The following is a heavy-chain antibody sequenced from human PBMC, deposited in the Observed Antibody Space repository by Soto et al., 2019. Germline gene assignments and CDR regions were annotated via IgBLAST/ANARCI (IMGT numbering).Heavy chain of an antibody. Sequence: SETLYLTCTVSGGSISSYYWSWIRQPPGKGLEWIGYIYYSVSTNYNPSLKSRVTISVDTSKNQFSLKLSSVTAADTAVYYCPRASFFGVVVVWGQGTSGTV. CDR3: PRASFFGVVVV. J-gene: IGHJ6*02. D-gene: IGHD3-3*01. CDR1: GGSISSYY. V-gene: IGHV4-59*01. CDR2: IYYSVST.